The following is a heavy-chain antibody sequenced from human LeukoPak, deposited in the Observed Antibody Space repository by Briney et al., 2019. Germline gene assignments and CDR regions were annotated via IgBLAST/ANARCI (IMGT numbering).Heavy chain of an antibody. D-gene: IGHD5-18*01. V-gene: IGHV3-74*01. Sequence: GGSLRLSCAASGFTFTTYRMHWVRQAPGKGLVWVSHINSDGSITSFADSVKGRFTISRDNAKNTLYLQMNSLRAEDTAVYYCARDAVDTANAVWGQGTTVTVPS. CDR3: ARDAVDTANAV. CDR1: GFTFTTYR. CDR2: INSDGSIT. J-gene: IGHJ6*02.